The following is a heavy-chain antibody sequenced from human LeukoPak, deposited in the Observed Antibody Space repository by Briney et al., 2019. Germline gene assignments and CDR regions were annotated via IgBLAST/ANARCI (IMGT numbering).Heavy chain of an antibody. J-gene: IGHJ4*02. Sequence: PGGSLRLSCAASGFTFRSYWMSWVRQAPGKGLEWVANINQGGSVRYYVDSVKDRFTISRDDTKNSLYVQMNSLRDEDTAVYYCARVGYSGWNLEYWGQGTLVAVSS. CDR2: INQGGSVR. CDR3: ARVGYSGWNLEY. V-gene: IGHV3-7*01. D-gene: IGHD5-12*01. CDR1: GFTFRSYW.